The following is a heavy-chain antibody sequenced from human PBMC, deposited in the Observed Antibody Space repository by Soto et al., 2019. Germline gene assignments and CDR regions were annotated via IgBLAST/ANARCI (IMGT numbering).Heavy chain of an antibody. CDR1: GFTFSSYD. CDR3: ARAIGPTLFDY. D-gene: IGHD3-22*01. Sequence: TGGSLRLSCSASGFTFSSYDMHWVRQGPGKGLEWVSAIGIAGDTNYAGSVKGRFTISRENAKNSLYLQMNSLRAGDTAIYFCARAIGPTLFDYWGQGTLVTVSS. J-gene: IGHJ4*02. V-gene: IGHV3-13*04. CDR2: IGIAGDT.